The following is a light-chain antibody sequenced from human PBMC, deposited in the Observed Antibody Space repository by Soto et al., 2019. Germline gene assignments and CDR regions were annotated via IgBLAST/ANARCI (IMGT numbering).Light chain of an antibody. Sequence: EVVVTQSPATLSLSAWERATLSCRASQGVSSNLAWSRHKPGPPPRLLIYGASTRATGIPARFSGSGSGTEFTLTISSLQSEHFAVYYCQQYNNWPPGFTFGQGTKVDIK. J-gene: IGKJ1*01. CDR2: GAS. CDR1: QGVSSN. CDR3: QQYNNWPPGFT. V-gene: IGKV3-15*01.